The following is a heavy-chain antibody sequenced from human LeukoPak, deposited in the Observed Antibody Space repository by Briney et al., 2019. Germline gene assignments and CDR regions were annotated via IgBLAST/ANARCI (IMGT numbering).Heavy chain of an antibody. CDR3: ARDPIRGDRYNYDY. CDR1: GGSISSSSYY. CDR2: IKQDGSEK. D-gene: IGHD5-24*01. J-gene: IGHJ4*02. V-gene: IGHV3-7*01. Sequence: ETLSLTCTVSGGSISSSSYYWGWIRQPPGKGLEWVANIKQDGSEKSYVDSVKGRFTISRDSAKNSLYLQMNSLRAEDTAVYYCARDPIRGDRYNYDYWGQGTLVTVSS.